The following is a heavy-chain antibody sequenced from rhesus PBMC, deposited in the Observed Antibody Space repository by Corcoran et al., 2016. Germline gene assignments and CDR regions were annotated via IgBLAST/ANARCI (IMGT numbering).Heavy chain of an antibody. CDR1: GGSIRSSY. CDR2: IYGSGSST. D-gene: IGHD2-2*01. V-gene: IGHV4-169*01. Sequence: QLQLQESGPGLVKPSETLSVTCAVSGGSIRSSYWSCIRQAPGKGLEWIGYIYGSGSSTNYNPSLKSRVTLSVDTSKNQFSLKLSSVTAADTAVYYCVKSVLENRFDVWGPGVLVTVSS. J-gene: IGHJ5-1*01. CDR3: VKSVLENRFDV.